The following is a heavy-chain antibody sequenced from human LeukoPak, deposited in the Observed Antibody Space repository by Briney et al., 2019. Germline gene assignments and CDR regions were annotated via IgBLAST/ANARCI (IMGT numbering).Heavy chain of an antibody. D-gene: IGHD1-1*01. Sequence: SETLSLTCVLSGASIRSSDYYWAWIRQPPGKGLEWIGTVYYSGSTYYNPSLKSRLTISVDTSNNSVSLKVTSLTAADTAVYYCARHGNWEPFDYWGQGSLVTVSS. CDR3: ARHGNWEPFDY. V-gene: IGHV4-39*01. J-gene: IGHJ4*02. CDR1: GASIRSSDYY. CDR2: VYYSGST.